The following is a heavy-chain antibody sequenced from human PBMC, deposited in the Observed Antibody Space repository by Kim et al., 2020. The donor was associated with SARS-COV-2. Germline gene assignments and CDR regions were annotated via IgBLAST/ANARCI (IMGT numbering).Heavy chain of an antibody. J-gene: IGHJ5*02. CDR1: GGSFSGYY. Sequence: SETLSLTCAVYGGSFSGYYWSWIRQPPGKGLEWIGEINHSGSTNYNPSLKSRVTISVDTSKNQFSLKLSSVTAADTAVYYCARFRRVSWNAGGGYNWFDPWGQGTLVTVSS. CDR2: INHSGST. CDR3: ARFRRVSWNAGGGYNWFDP. V-gene: IGHV4-34*01. D-gene: IGHD1-1*01.